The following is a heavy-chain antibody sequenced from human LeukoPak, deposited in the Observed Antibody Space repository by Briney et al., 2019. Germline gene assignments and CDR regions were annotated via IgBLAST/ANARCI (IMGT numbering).Heavy chain of an antibody. V-gene: IGHV3-30*18. D-gene: IGHD6-19*01. CDR2: ISYDGSDK. CDR3: AKDKKIAVAPLDY. CDR1: GFTFSSYG. Sequence: GGSLRLSCAASGFTFSSYGMHWVRQAPGKGLEWVAVISYDGSDKYYADSVKGRFTISRDNSKNTLYLQMNSLRAEDTAVYYCAKDKKIAVAPLDYWGQGTLVTVSS. J-gene: IGHJ4*02.